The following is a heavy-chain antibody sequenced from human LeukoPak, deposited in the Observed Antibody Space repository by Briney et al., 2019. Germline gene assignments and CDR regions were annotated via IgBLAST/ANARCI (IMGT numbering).Heavy chain of an antibody. CDR3: ARHRTYSSGWTPYYYFDY. Sequence: GGSLRLSCAASGFTFSSYGMHWVRQAPGKGLEWVALIWYDGSYKYFGDSVKGRFTISRDNSKNTLYLQMNSLRAEDTAVYYCARHRTYSSGWTPYYYFDYWGQGTLVTVSS. CDR1: GFTFSSYG. D-gene: IGHD6-19*01. V-gene: IGHV3-33*01. CDR2: IWYDGSYK. J-gene: IGHJ4*02.